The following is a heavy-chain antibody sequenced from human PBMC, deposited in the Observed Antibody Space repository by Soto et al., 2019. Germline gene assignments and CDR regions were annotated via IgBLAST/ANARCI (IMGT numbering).Heavy chain of an antibody. CDR1: GGSISSGGYY. CDR2: IYYSGST. Sequence: SETLSLTCTVSGGSISSGGYYWSWIRQHPGKGLEWIGYIYYSGSTYYNPSLKSRVTISVDTSKNQFSLELSSVTAADTAVYYCARGHYDILTGSLVPWGQGTLVTVSS. D-gene: IGHD3-9*01. J-gene: IGHJ5*02. CDR3: ARGHYDILTGSLVP. V-gene: IGHV4-31*03.